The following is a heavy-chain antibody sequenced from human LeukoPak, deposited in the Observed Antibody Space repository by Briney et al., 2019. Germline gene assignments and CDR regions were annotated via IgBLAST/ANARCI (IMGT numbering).Heavy chain of an antibody. J-gene: IGHJ4*02. CDR3: ARDLYDILTGYSSGIDY. Sequence: SQTLSLTCTVSGGSISSGSYYWSWIRQPAGKGLEWIGRIYTSGSTNYNPSLKSRVTMSVDTSKNQFSLKLSSVTAADTAVYYCARDLYDILTGYSSGIDYWGQGTLVTVSS. V-gene: IGHV4-61*02. CDR1: GGSISSGSYY. CDR2: IYTSGST. D-gene: IGHD3-9*01.